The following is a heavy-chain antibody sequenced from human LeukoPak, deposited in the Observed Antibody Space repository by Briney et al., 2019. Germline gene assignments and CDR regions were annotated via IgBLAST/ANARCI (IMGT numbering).Heavy chain of an antibody. CDR3: ARELQPFDAFDI. Sequence: SETLSLTCTVSGDSISSSSYYWGWIRQPPGKGLEWVGSLYYSGSTYYNPSLKSRVTISVDKSKNQFSLKLSSVTAADTAVYYCARELQPFDAFDIWGQGTMVTVSS. D-gene: IGHD2-21*01. V-gene: IGHV4-39*07. CDR2: LYYSGST. CDR1: GDSISSSSYY. J-gene: IGHJ3*02.